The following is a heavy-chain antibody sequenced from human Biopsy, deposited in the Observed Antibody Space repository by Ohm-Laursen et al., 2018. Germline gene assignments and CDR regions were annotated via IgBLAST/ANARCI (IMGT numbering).Heavy chain of an antibody. Sequence: SETLSLTCTVSGDSVSSGSFYWTWIRQPPGQGLEYIGYIYDRGSTANYNPSLESRVTMSADVPKNQFSLKLSSVTAADTAIYYCARGMRSSGWPYFDSWGQGTLVTVSS. V-gene: IGHV4-61*01. CDR3: ARGMRSSGWPYFDS. CDR2: IYDRGSTA. D-gene: IGHD6-19*01. J-gene: IGHJ4*02. CDR1: GDSVSSGSFY.